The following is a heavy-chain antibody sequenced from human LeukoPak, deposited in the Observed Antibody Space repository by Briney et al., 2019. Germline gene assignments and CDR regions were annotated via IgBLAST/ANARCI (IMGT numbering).Heavy chain of an antibody. CDR3: AKNCGGDCRIFDY. V-gene: IGHV3-30*04. D-gene: IGHD2-21*02. J-gene: IGHJ4*02. CDR1: GFTFSNYA. Sequence: GGSLRLSCAASGFTFSNYAMHWVRQAPGKGLEWVAVISTDGKNEYYADSVKGRFTISRDNSKNTLYLQMNSLRAEDTAVYYCAKNCGGDCRIFDYWGQGTLVTVSS. CDR2: ISTDGKNE.